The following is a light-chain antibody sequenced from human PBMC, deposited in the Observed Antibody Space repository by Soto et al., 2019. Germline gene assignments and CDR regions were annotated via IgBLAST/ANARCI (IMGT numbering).Light chain of an antibody. CDR2: AAS. V-gene: IGKV1-39*01. Sequence: DIQMTQSPSSLSASVGERVTITCRASQSIGDYLNWYQHQVGKAPKLLIYAASNLQSGVPSRFSGSGSGTDFTLTISSLQPEDYATYYCKQSHSIPYTFAQGNKLEIK. J-gene: IGKJ2*01. CDR3: KQSHSIPYT. CDR1: QSIGDY.